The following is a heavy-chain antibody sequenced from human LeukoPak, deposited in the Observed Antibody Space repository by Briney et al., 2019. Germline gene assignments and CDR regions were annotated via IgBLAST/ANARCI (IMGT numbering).Heavy chain of an antibody. J-gene: IGHJ6*03. CDR1: SGSISSSNYY. Sequence: SQTLSLTCTVSSGSISSSNYYWSWIRQPAGGGLEWIGRISTIGITNYNPSLISRVTISIDTSKNQFSLKLSSVTAADTAVYYCARDGCGGSCFHYYYYYMDVWGKGTTVTVSS. CDR2: ISTIGIT. D-gene: IGHD2-15*01. CDR3: ARDGCGGSCFHYYYYYMDV. V-gene: IGHV4-61*02.